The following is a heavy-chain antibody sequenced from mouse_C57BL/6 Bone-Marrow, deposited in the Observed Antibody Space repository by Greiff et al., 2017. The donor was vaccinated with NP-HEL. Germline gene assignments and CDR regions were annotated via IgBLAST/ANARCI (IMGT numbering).Heavy chain of an antibody. D-gene: IGHD2-3*01. V-gene: IGHV1-59*01. Sequence: QVQLQQPGAELVRPGTSVKLSCKASGYTFNSYWMHWVKQRPGQGLEWIGVIDPSDSYTKYNQKFKGKATLTVDTSSSTAYMQLSSLTSEDSAVYYCERRALIYDGYYDWYFDVWGTGTTVTVSS. J-gene: IGHJ1*03. CDR3: ERRALIYDGYYDWYFDV. CDR2: IDPSDSYT. CDR1: GYTFNSYW.